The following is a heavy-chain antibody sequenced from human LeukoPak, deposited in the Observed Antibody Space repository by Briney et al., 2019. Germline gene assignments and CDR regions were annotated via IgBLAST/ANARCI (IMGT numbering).Heavy chain of an antibody. CDR2: IYYSGST. CDR3: ARDATDSSSWVLFDY. V-gene: IGHV4-39*07. J-gene: IGHJ4*02. Sequence: SETLSLTCTVSGGSISSSSYYWGWIRQPPGKGLEWIGSIYYSGSTYYNPSLESRVTISVDTSKNQFSLNLSSVTAADTAVYYCARDATDSSSWVLFDYWGQGTLVTVSS. CDR1: GGSISSSSYY. D-gene: IGHD6-13*01.